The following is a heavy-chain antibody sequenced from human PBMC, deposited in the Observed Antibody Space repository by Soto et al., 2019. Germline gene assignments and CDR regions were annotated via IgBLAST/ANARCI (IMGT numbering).Heavy chain of an antibody. CDR1: GGSISSGDYY. J-gene: IGHJ5*02. CDR3: ARDSPPDNWFDP. Sequence: TLSLTCTVSGGSISSGDYYWSWIRQPPGKGLEWIGYIYYSGSTYYNPSLKSRVTISVDTSKNQFSLKLSSVTAADTAVYYCARDSPPDNWFDPWGQGTLVTVSS. V-gene: IGHV4-30-4*01. CDR2: IYYSGST.